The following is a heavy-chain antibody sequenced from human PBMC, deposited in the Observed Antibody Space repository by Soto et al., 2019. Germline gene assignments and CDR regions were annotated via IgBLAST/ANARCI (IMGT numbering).Heavy chain of an antibody. V-gene: IGHV3-23*01. CDR3: AKLNRTSASSSCFDY. Sequence: EVQLLESGGGLVQPGGSLRLSCAASEFTFSSYAMSWVRQAPGKGLEWVSSISGSVSSTFYADSVKGRFTISRDNSKNTLYLQMNSLRAEDTAVYYCAKLNRTSASSSCFDYWGQGTLVTVSS. D-gene: IGHD5-18*01. CDR2: ISGSVSST. J-gene: IGHJ4*02. CDR1: EFTFSSYA.